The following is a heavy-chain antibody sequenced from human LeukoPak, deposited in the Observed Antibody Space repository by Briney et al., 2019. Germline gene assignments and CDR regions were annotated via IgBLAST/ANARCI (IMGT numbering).Heavy chain of an antibody. Sequence: SETLSLTCAVYGGSFSGYYWSWIRQPPGKGLEWIGEINHSGSTNYNPSLKSRVTISVDTSKNQFSLKLSSVTAADTAVYYCARDSKWLLPLDYWGQGTLVTVSS. CDR1: GGSFSGYY. D-gene: IGHD3-22*01. V-gene: IGHV4-34*01. CDR2: INHSGST. J-gene: IGHJ4*02. CDR3: ARDSKWLLPLDY.